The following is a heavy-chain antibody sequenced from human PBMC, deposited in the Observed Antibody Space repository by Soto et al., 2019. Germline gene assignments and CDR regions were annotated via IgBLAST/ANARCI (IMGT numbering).Heavy chain of an antibody. J-gene: IGHJ5*02. Sequence: QVQLQESGPGLVKPSQTLSLTCTVSGASISSGGYYWGWIRQHPGKGLEWIGYIYYSGGTYYNPSLTSRVAISVDTSKNQFSLKLSSVTAADTAVYYCAREPSPWGQGTLVTVSS. CDR1: GASISSGGYY. CDR3: AREPSP. V-gene: IGHV4-31*03. CDR2: IYYSGGT.